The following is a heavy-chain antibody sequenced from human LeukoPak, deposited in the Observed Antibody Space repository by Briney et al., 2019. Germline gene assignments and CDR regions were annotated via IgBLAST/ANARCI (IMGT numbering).Heavy chain of an antibody. CDR3: ARGAVAGTFLDY. J-gene: IGHJ4*02. CDR2: INHSGST. CDR1: GGSFGGYY. V-gene: IGHV4-34*01. Sequence: SETLSLTCAVYGGSFGGYYWSWIRQPPGKGLEWIGEINHSGSTNYNPSLKSRVTISVDTSKNQFSLKLSSVTAADTAVYYCARGAVAGTFLDYWGQGTLVTVSS. D-gene: IGHD6-19*01.